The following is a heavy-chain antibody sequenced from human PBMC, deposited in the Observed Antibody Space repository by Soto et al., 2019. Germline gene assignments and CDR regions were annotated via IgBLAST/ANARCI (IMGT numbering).Heavy chain of an antibody. CDR2: IHSGGST. V-gene: IGHV3-66*01. J-gene: IGHJ4*02. CDR1: GFTVSRNY. D-gene: IGHD6-19*01. Sequence: EVQLVESGGGLVQPGGSLRLSCAASGFTVSRNYMSWVRQAPGKGLEWVSVIHSGGSTYYADSVKGRFTISRDNSKNTLYLQMNSLRAEDTAVYYCARESKDSSGWDDYWGQGTLVTVSS. CDR3: ARESKDSSGWDDY.